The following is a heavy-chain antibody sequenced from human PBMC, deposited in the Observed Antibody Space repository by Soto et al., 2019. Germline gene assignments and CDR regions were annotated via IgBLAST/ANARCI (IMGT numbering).Heavy chain of an antibody. Sequence: ASVKVSCKAFVYTLTSYYMHWWRQAPRQGLEWMGVINHSGGSTSYAQKFQGRVTMTRDTSTSTVYIELRSLRSEDTAVYYCARERFYDSTGAFDIWGQGTMVPV. CDR1: VYTLTSYY. D-gene: IGHD3-22*01. CDR3: ARERFYDSTGAFDI. V-gene: IGHV1-46*01. CDR2: INHSGGST. J-gene: IGHJ3*02.